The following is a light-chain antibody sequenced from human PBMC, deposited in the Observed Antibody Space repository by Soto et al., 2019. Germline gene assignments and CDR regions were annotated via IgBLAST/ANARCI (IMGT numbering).Light chain of an antibody. CDR2: DVN. CDR3: SSYTSSSTYV. CDR1: SSDIGAYNF. V-gene: IGLV2-14*03. Sequence: QSALTQPASVSGSPGQSITISCTGTSSDIGAYNFVSWYQQHPGKAPKLMLYDVNIRPSGVSNRFSGSKSGNTASLTISGLQAEDEADYSCSSYTSSSTYVFGTGTKVTVL. J-gene: IGLJ1*01.